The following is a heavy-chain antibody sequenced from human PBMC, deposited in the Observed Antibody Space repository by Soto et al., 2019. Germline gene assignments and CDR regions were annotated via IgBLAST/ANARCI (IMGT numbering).Heavy chain of an antibody. J-gene: IGHJ4*02. V-gene: IGHV1-18*01. CDR2: SSAYNGDT. CDR3: AGDQAAAVVPFDF. D-gene: IGHD6-25*01. Sequence: QVQLVQSGGEVKKPGASVKVSCKASGYTFADSGISWVRQAPGQGLEWLGWSSAYNGDTEYAQKFQGRVTMTTDTSTSAAYMELRSLTSGDTAMYYCAGDQAAAVVPFDFWGPGLLVSVSS. CDR1: GYTFADSG.